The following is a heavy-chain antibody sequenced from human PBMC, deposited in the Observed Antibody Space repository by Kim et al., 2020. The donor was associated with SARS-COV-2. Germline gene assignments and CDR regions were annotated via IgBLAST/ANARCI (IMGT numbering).Heavy chain of an antibody. J-gene: IGHJ3*02. Sequence: GGSLRLSCAASGFTFSSYAMSWVRQAPGKGLEWVSGISGSGGSTYYADSVKGRFTISRDNSRNTLYLQMNSLRAEDTAVYYCAKAVGPGVLAFDIWGQGTMVTVSS. CDR2: ISGSGGST. CDR3: AKAVGPGVLAFDI. V-gene: IGHV3-23*01. D-gene: IGHD3-16*01. CDR1: GFTFSSYA.